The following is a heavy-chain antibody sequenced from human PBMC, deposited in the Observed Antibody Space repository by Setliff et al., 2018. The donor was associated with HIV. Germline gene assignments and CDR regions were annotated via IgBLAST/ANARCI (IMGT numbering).Heavy chain of an antibody. CDR1: GGSFSGYS. Sequence: PSETLSLTCAVYGGSFSGYSWTWIRQPPGKGLEWIGEIDQSGSTNYNPSLKSRVTTSVDTSKNQFSLRLSSVTAADTAVYHCARGLGGYCSSVSCYEADHWGQGTLITVSS. V-gene: IGHV4-34*01. CDR2: IDQSGST. CDR3: ARGLGGYCSSVSCYEADH. D-gene: IGHD2-2*01. J-gene: IGHJ5*02.